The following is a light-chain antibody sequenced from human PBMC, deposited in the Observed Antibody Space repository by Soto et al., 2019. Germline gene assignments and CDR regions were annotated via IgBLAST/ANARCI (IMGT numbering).Light chain of an antibody. CDR3: QQNNNWPRT. J-gene: IGKJ1*01. CDR1: QSVKSD. CDR2: GAS. Sequence: EPVMTPAAATLSKSPGESSTLSCRASQSVKSDLAWYQKKPGQAPRLLIYGASTRATGIPARFSGGGSGTEFTLTISSLQSEDFAVYYCQQNNNWPRTFGQGTKV. V-gene: IGKV3-15*01.